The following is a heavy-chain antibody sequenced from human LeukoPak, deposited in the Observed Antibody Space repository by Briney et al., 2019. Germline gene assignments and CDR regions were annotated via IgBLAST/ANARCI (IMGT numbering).Heavy chain of an antibody. D-gene: IGHD1-14*01. Sequence: PGGSLRLSCATSGFTFNNYVMNWVRQAPGKGLEWVSSISGSGFTYYPDSVKGRFIISRDSSNNTLFLQMNSLRAEDSALYFCAKGSQESPRTVLDAFDMWGQGTVVIVSS. CDR3: AKGSQESPRTVLDAFDM. V-gene: IGHV3-23*01. CDR1: GFTFNNYV. CDR2: ISGSGFT. J-gene: IGHJ3*02.